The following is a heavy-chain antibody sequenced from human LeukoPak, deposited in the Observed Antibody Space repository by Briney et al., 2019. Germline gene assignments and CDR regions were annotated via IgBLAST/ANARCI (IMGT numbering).Heavy chain of an antibody. D-gene: IGHD4-17*01. Sequence: GASVKVSCKASGYTFTGYYMHWVRQAPGQGLEWMGWINPNSGDTNSAQKFQGRVTMTRDTSISTAYMELSRLRSDDTAVYYCARDSYGDANFDSWGQGTLVTVSS. CDR1: GYTFTGYY. J-gene: IGHJ4*02. CDR3: ARDSYGDANFDS. CDR2: INPNSGDT. V-gene: IGHV1-2*02.